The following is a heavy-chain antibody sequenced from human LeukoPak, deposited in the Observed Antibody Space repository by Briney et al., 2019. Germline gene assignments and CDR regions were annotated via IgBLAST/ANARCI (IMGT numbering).Heavy chain of an antibody. J-gene: IGHJ6*02. D-gene: IGHD6-6*01. Sequence: SVKVSCKASGGTFSSYAISWVRQAPGQGLEWMGGIIPIFGTANYAQKFQGRVTITADESTSTAYMELSSLRSEDTAVCYCARCTRRAYYYYGMDVWGQGTTVTVSS. CDR3: ARCTRRAYYYYGMDV. V-gene: IGHV1-69*13. CDR1: GGTFSSYA. CDR2: IIPIFGTA.